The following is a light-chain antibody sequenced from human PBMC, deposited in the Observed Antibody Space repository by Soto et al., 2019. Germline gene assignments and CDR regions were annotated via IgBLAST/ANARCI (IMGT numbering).Light chain of an antibody. CDR3: QQRSNWPPIT. CDR2: DAS. V-gene: IGKV3-11*01. CDR1: QGIGDT. Sequence: EVVMTQSPATLSVSPGEGVTLSCRANQGIGDTLAWYQHKPGQAPRLLIYDASNRATGIPARFSGSGSGTDFTLTISSLEPEDFAVYYCQQRSNWPPITFGQGTRLEIK. J-gene: IGKJ5*01.